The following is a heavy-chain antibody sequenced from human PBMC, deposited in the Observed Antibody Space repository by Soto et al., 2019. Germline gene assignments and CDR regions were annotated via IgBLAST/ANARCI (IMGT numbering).Heavy chain of an antibody. D-gene: IGHD3-9*01. CDR3: ARDLGLRYFDWLSTENYYYGMDV. CDR1: GYTFTSYY. CDR2: INPSGGST. Sequence: ASVKVSCKASGYTFTSYYVHWVRQAPGQGLEWMGIINPSGGSTSYAQKFQGRVTMTRDTSTSTVYMELSSLRSEDTAVYYCARDLGLRYFDWLSTENYYYGMDVWGQGTTVTVSS. V-gene: IGHV1-46*01. J-gene: IGHJ6*02.